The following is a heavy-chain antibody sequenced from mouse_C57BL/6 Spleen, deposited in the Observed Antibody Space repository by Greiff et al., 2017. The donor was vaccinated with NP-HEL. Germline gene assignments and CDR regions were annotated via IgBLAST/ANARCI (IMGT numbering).Heavy chain of an antibody. Sequence: EVKLMESGGGLVQPGGSLSLSCAASGFTFTDYYMSWVRQPPGKALEWLGFIRNKANGYTTEYSASVKGRFTISRDNSQSILYLQMNALRAEDSATYYCARSYKGLAYWGQGTLVTVSA. D-gene: IGHD1-3*01. CDR1: GFTFTDYY. V-gene: IGHV7-3*01. J-gene: IGHJ3*01. CDR2: IRNKANGYTT. CDR3: ARSYKGLAY.